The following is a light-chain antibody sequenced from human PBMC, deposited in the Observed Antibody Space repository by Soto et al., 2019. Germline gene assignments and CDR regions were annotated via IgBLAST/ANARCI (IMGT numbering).Light chain of an antibody. CDR1: QSVSSSY. V-gene: IGKV3-20*01. J-gene: IGKJ5*01. Sequence: EIVLTQSPGTLSLSPGERATLSCRASQSVSSSYLAWYQQKPGQAPRLLIYGVSSRATGIPDRFSGSGSGTDFTLTISRLEPEDFAVYYCQHYVNSLPITFSQGTRLEIK. CDR2: GVS. CDR3: QHYVNSLPIT.